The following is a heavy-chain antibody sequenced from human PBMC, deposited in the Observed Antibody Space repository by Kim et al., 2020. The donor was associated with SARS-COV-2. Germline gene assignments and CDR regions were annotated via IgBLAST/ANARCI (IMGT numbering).Heavy chain of an antibody. Sequence: GGSLRLSFAASGFTFSDHYMDWVRQAPGKGLEWVGRIKSKARSYATLYAASVKGRFTISRDDSKNSLFLQMNSLKIEDTAIYYCARDRGGLGDVWGQGTMVTVSS. CDR1: GFTFSDHY. CDR3: ARDRGGLGDV. J-gene: IGHJ3*01. V-gene: IGHV3-72*01. CDR2: IKSKARSYAT.